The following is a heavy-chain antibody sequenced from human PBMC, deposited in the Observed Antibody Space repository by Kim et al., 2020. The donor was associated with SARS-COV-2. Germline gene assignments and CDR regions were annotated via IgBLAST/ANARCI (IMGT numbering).Heavy chain of an antibody. Sequence: SETLSLTCTVSGVSISSSSYSWAWIRHHPGKGLEWIGYMFYSGITNYNPPLRSRAIVSLDTSKNQFSLELKSVTAADTAIYYCARIPLIIGAWG. CDR1: GVSISSSSYS. D-gene: IGHD2-21*01. CDR2: MFYSGIT. CDR3: ARIPLIIGA. V-gene: IGHV4-31*03. J-gene: IGHJ5*01.